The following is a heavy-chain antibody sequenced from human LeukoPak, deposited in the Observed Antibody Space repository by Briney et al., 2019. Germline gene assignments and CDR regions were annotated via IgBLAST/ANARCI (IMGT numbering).Heavy chain of an antibody. Sequence: GGPLGLSCAASGFTFRTTRMTWLRQAPGKGPEYIATINSRGDSINYADSVKGRFTVSRDNSKNLLYLQMSSLRVEVTGVDYCAWLYYYYMEVWGKGTTVT. D-gene: IGHD5-12*01. CDR3: AWLYYYYMEV. V-gene: IGHV3-48*03. CDR1: GFTFRTTR. CDR2: INSRGDSI. J-gene: IGHJ6*03.